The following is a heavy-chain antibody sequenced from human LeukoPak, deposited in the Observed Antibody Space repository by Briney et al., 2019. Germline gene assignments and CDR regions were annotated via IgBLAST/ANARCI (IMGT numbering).Heavy chain of an antibody. V-gene: IGHV3-21*01. CDR3: ARFTTPHYYYYYMDV. CDR1: GFTFSSYS. J-gene: IGHJ6*03. D-gene: IGHD3-3*01. CDR2: ISSSSSYI. Sequence: GGSLRLSCAASGFTFSSYSMNWVRQAPGKGLEWVSSISSSSSYIYYADSVKGRFTISRDSAKNSLYLQMNSLRAEDTAVYYCARFTTPHYYYYYMDVWGKGTTVTVSS.